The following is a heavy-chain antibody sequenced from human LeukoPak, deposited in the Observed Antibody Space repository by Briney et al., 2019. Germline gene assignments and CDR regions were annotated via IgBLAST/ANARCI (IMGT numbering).Heavy chain of an antibody. J-gene: IGHJ3*02. CDR1: GFTFSTYW. Sequence: QAGGSLRLSCAASGFTFSTYWMHWVRQAPGKGLVWVSRIDSDGSSTSYADSVKGRFTISRDNAKNTLYLQMNSLRAEDTAVYYCARGYGETADSRRAFDIWGQGTMVTVSS. V-gene: IGHV3-74*01. CDR3: ARGYGETADSRRAFDI. CDR2: IDSDGSST. D-gene: IGHD4-17*01.